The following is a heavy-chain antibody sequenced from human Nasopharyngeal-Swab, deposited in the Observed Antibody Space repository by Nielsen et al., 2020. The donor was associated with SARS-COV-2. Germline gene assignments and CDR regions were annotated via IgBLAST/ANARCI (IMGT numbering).Heavy chain of an antibody. CDR2: IKQDGNEK. D-gene: IGHD1-7*01. J-gene: IGHJ4*02. CDR3: AAGTVLGY. CDR1: GFTFTTYW. Sequence: GGSLRLSCAASGFTFTTYWMTWVRQAPGKGLEWVANIKQDGNEKYYVDSVKGRFTISRDNAKDSLYLQMNSLRAEDTAMYYCAAGTVLGYWGQGTLVTVSS. V-gene: IGHV3-7*03.